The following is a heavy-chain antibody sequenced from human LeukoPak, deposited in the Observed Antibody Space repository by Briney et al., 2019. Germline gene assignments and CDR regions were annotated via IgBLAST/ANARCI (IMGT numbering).Heavy chain of an antibody. CDR2: IYPGDSDT. CDR3: ARQLGGSYYFHDAFDI. J-gene: IGHJ3*02. D-gene: IGHD1-26*01. Sequence: GESPKISCKGSGYSFTSYWIGWVRQVPGKGLEWMGIIYPGDSDTRYSPSFQGQVTISADKSISTAYLQWSSLKASDTAMYYCARQLGGSYYFHDAFDIWGQGTMVTVSS. V-gene: IGHV5-51*01. CDR1: GYSFTSYW.